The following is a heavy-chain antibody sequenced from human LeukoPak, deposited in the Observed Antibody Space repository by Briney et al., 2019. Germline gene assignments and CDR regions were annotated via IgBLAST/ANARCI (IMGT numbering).Heavy chain of an antibody. D-gene: IGHD3-3*01. V-gene: IGHV3-23*01. Sequence: GGSLRLSCAASGFTFSSYAMSWVRQAPGKGLEWVPAISGSGGSTYYADSVKGRFTISRDNSKNTLYLQMNSLRAEDTAVYYCAKDQMGYYDFWSGYYRPGGFDYWGQGTLVTVSS. J-gene: IGHJ4*02. CDR3: AKDQMGYYDFWSGYYRPGGFDY. CDR1: GFTFSSYA. CDR2: ISGSGGST.